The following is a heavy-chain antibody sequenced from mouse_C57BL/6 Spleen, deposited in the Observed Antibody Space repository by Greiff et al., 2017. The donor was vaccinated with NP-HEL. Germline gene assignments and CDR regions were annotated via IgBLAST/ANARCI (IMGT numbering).Heavy chain of an antibody. V-gene: IGHV14-2*01. CDR1: GFNIKDYY. CDR2: IDPEDGET. J-gene: IGHJ3*01. Sequence: EVQLQQSGAELVKPGASVKLSCTASGFNIKDYYMHWVKQRTEQGLEWIGRIDPEDGETKYVPKFQGKATITADTSSNTAYLQLSSLTSEDTAVYYCASYYSNFPFAYWGQGTLVTVSA. D-gene: IGHD2-5*01. CDR3: ASYYSNFPFAY.